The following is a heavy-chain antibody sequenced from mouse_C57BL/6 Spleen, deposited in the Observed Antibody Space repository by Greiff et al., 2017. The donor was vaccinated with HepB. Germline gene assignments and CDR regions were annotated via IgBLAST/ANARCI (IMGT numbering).Heavy chain of an antibody. Sequence: DVQLQESGPELVKPGDSVKISCKASGYSFTGYFMNWVMQSHGKSLEWIGRINPYNGDTFYNQKFKGKATLTVDKSSSTAHMELRSLTSEDSAVYYCARGDYYGSSFDYWGQGTTLTVSS. CDR3: ARGDYYGSSFDY. CDR2: INPYNGDT. D-gene: IGHD1-1*01. V-gene: IGHV1-20*01. CDR1: GYSFTGYF. J-gene: IGHJ2*01.